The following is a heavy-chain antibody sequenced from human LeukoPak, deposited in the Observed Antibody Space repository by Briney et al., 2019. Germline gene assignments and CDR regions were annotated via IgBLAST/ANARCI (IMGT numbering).Heavy chain of an antibody. CDR1: GGSFSGYY. CDR3: ASTRERYVNYYFDY. CDR2: INHSGST. Sequence: SETLSLTCAVYGGSFSGYYWSWIRQPPGKGLEWIGEINHSGSTNYNPSLKSRVTISVDTSKNQFSLKLSSVTAADTAVYYCASTRERYVNYYFDYWGQGTLVTVSS. D-gene: IGHD1-1*01. V-gene: IGHV4-34*01. J-gene: IGHJ4*02.